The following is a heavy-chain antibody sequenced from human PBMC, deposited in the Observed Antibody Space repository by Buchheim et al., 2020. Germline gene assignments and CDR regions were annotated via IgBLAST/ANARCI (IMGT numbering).Heavy chain of an antibody. V-gene: IGHV4-59*01. Sequence: QVQLQESGPGLVKPSETLSLTCTVSGGSISSYYWSWIRQPPGKGLEWIGYIYYSGSTNYNPSLKSRVTISVDTSKNQFSLKLSSVTAADTAVYYCARVGSTSLYYFDYWGQGTL. D-gene: IGHD2-2*01. CDR1: GGSISSYY. CDR2: IYYSGST. J-gene: IGHJ4*02. CDR3: ARVGSTSLYYFDY.